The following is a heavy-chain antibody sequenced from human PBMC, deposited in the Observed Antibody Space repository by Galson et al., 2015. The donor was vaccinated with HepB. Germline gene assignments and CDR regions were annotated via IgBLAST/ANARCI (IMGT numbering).Heavy chain of an antibody. Sequence: SLRLSCAVSGFTFSSYWMSWVRQAPGKGLEWVANIKQDGSEKYYVDSVEGRFTISRDNAKNSLYLQMNSLRVEDTAVYNCTKEGRTAAAGVGWEFDYWGQGSLVTVSS. CDR3: TKEGRTAAAGVGWEFDY. CDR2: IKQDGSEK. V-gene: IGHV3-7*01. CDR1: GFTFSSYW. J-gene: IGHJ4*02. D-gene: IGHD6-13*01.